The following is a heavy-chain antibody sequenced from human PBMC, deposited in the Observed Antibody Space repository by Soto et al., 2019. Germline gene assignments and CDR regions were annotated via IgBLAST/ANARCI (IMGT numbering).Heavy chain of an antibody. CDR1: DDSFRGAEYY. CDR2: TYYNGDT. D-gene: IGHD6-19*01. J-gene: IGHJ4*02. V-gene: IGHV4-61*08. CDR3: ARGPAYINGWRTFDL. Sequence: VLLQESGPRLLRPSETLSLTCTVSDDSFRGAEYYWSWIRQPLGKGPEWIGYTYYNGDTKYNPALRSRVTRSEDTSKNQFSLRLSSVTAADTAVYFCARGPAYINGWRTFDLWGRGILVTVSS.